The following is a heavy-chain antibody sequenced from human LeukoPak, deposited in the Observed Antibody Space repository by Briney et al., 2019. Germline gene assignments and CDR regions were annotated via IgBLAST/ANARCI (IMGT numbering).Heavy chain of an antibody. CDR3: AREIVVVNHYYMDV. CDR2: IYYSGST. V-gene: IGHV4-59*11. D-gene: IGHD3-22*01. Sequence: SSETLSLTCTVSGGSISSHYWSWIRQPPGKGLEWIGYIYYSGSTNYNPSLKSRVTTSVDTSKNQFSLKLSSVTAADTAVYYCAREIVVVNHYYMDVWGKGTTVTVSS. CDR1: GGSISSHY. J-gene: IGHJ6*03.